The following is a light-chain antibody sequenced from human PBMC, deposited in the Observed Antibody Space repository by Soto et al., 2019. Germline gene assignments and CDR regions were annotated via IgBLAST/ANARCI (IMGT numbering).Light chain of an antibody. CDR2: SNN. Sequence: QSVLTQPPSASGTPGQRVTISCSGSRSNIGSNTVNWYQQLPGTAPKLLIYSNNQRPSGVPDRFSGSKSGTSASLAISGLQSEDEADYYCAAWDDSLNGHVVLGGGTKLTVL. J-gene: IGLJ2*01. V-gene: IGLV1-44*01. CDR3: AAWDDSLNGHVV. CDR1: RSNIGSNT.